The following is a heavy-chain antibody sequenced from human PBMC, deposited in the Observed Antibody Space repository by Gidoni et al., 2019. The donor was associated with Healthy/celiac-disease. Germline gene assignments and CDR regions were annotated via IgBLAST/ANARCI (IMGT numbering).Heavy chain of an antibody. Sequence: QVQLVESGGGVVQPGRSLRLSCAASGFTFSSYGMHWVRQAPGKGLEWVAVIWYDGSNKYYADSVKGRFTISRDNSKNTLYLQMNSLRAEDTAVYYCARDRDSSSYRPLYYFDYWGQGTLVTVSS. V-gene: IGHV3-33*01. CDR2: IWYDGSNK. D-gene: IGHD6-6*01. CDR3: ARDRDSSSYRPLYYFDY. J-gene: IGHJ4*02. CDR1: GFTFSSYG.